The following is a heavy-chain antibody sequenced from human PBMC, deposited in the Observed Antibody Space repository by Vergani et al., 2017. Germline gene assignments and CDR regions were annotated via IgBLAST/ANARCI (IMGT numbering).Heavy chain of an antibody. Sequence: EVQLLESGGGLVQPGGSLRLSCAASGFTFSSYAMSWVRQAPGKGLEWVSIISDNGGTTYYADSVKGRFTISRDNSKDTLYLQMNSLRTDDTATYYCAKHFRGWGIDYWGQGTQVIVSS. CDR3: AKHFRGWGIDY. V-gene: IGHV3-23*01. J-gene: IGHJ4*02. CDR1: GFTFSSYA. D-gene: IGHD3-16*01. CDR2: ISDNGGTT.